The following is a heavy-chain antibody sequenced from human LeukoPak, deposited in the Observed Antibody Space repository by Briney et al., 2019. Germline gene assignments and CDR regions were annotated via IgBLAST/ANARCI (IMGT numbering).Heavy chain of an antibody. D-gene: IGHD3-22*01. V-gene: IGHV4-4*07. CDR2: TYTSGST. Sequence: SETLSLTCTVSGGSISSYYWSWIRQPAGKGLEWIGRTYTSGSTNYNPSLKSRVTMSVDTSKNQFSLKLSSVTAADTAVYYCARSSMIVVVTPLYYFDYWRQGTLVTVSS. CDR1: GGSISSYY. CDR3: ARSSMIVVVTPLYYFDY. J-gene: IGHJ4*02.